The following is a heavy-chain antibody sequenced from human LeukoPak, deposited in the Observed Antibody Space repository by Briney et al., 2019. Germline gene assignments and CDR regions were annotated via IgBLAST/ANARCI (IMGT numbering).Heavy chain of an antibody. CDR3: ARDSCSSTSCRKKFDN. CDR2: IYFSGST. CDR1: GFTFSDYE. Sequence: PGGSLRLSCVASGFTFSDYEMNWVRQPPGKGLEWIGSIYFSGSTYYNPSLKSRVTISVETSKVQFSLKLSSVTAADTAVYYCARDSCSSTSCRKKFDNWGQGTLVTVSS. J-gene: IGHJ4*02. D-gene: IGHD2-2*01. V-gene: IGHV4-38-2*02.